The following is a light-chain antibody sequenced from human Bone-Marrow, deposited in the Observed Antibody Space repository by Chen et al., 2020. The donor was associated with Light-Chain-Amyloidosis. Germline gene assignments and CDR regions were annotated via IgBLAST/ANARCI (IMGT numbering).Light chain of an antibody. V-gene: IGLV3-25*03. J-gene: IGLJ2*01. CDR2: RDT. CDR1: DLPTKY. Sequence: SYELTHPPSVSVSPGQTARITCSGDDLPTKYAYWYQQKPGQAPVLVIHRDTERPSGISERFSGSSSGLTATLTISGVQAEDEADYHCQSADSSGTYEVIFGGGTKLTVL. CDR3: QSADSSGTYEVI.